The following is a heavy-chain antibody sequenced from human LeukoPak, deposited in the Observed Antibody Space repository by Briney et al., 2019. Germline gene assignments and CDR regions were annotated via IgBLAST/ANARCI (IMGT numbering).Heavy chain of an antibody. D-gene: IGHD1-26*01. Sequence: SETLSLTCTVSGYSISSGYYWGWIRQPPGKGLEWIGSIYHSESTYYNPSLKSRVTISVDTSKNQFSLKLSTVTAADTAVYYCARGSLSGSYDPYNWFDPWGQGTLVTVSS. J-gene: IGHJ5*02. CDR3: ARGSLSGSYDPYNWFDP. CDR1: GYSISSGYY. V-gene: IGHV4-38-2*02. CDR2: IYHSEST.